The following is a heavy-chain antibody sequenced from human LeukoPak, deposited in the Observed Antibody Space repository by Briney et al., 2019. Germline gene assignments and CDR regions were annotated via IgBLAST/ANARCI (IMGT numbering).Heavy chain of an antibody. D-gene: IGHD3-9*01. J-gene: IGHJ4*02. CDR1: GGTFISYA. Sequence: SVKISCKASGGTFISYAISWARQAPGQGLEWMGRIIPIFGTANYAQKFQGRVTITTDESTSTAYMELSSLRSEDTAVYYCARVIRPYYDILTGSWEYFDYWGQGTLVTVSS. CDR3: ARVIRPYYDILTGSWEYFDY. CDR2: IIPIFGTA. V-gene: IGHV1-69*05.